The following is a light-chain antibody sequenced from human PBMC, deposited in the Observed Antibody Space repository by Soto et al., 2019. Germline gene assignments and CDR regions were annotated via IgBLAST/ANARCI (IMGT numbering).Light chain of an antibody. CDR3: CSYTGSSAYV. J-gene: IGLJ1*01. V-gene: IGLV2-23*01. CDR1: SSDVGSYNL. CDR2: EDS. Sequence: QSVLTQPASVSGSPGQSITISCTGTSSDVGSYNLVSWYQQHPGKAPKLMIYEDSKRPSGVANRFSGSKSGNTASLTISGLHAEDEDDYYRCSYTGSSAYVFGAGTKVTVL.